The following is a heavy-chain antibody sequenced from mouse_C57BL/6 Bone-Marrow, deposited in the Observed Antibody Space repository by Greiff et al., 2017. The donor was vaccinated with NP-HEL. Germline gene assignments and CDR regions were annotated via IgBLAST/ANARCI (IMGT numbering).Heavy chain of an antibody. J-gene: IGHJ4*01. CDR2: ISSGGDYI. CDR1: GFTFSSYA. CDR3: TRENYYGSRLYAMDY. V-gene: IGHV5-9-1*02. D-gene: IGHD1-1*01. Sequence: DVHLVESGEGLVKPGGSLKLSCAASGFTFSSYAMSWVRQTPEKRLEWVAYISSGGDYIYYADTVKGRFTISRDNARNTLYLQMSSLKSEDTAMYYCTRENYYGSRLYAMDYWGQGTSVTVSS.